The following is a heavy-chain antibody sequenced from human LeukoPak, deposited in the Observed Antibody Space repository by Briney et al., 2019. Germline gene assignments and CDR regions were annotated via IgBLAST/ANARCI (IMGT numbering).Heavy chain of an antibody. Sequence: GGSLRLSCAASGLTFSSYGMHWVRQAPGKGLEWVAVISYDGSNKYYADSVKGRFTISRDNSKNTLYLQMNSLRAEDTAVYYCAKDTAMVTEGGFDYWGQGTLVTVSS. CDR2: ISYDGSNK. CDR3: AKDTAMVTEGGFDY. D-gene: IGHD5-18*01. CDR1: GLTFSSYG. J-gene: IGHJ4*02. V-gene: IGHV3-30*18.